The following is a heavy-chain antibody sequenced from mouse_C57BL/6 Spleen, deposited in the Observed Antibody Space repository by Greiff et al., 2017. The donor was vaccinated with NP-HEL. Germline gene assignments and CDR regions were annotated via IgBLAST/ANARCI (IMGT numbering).Heavy chain of an antibody. CDR3: ARWWDRDYFDY. V-gene: IGHV1-26*01. CDR2: INPNNGGT. CDR1: GYTFTDYY. D-gene: IGHD1-1*02. Sequence: EVQLQQSGPELVKPGASVKISCKASGYTFTDYYMNWVKQSHGKSLEWIGDINPNNGGTSYNQKFKGKATLTVDKSSSTAYMELRSLTSEDSAVYYCARWWDRDYFDYWGQGTTLTVSS. J-gene: IGHJ2*01.